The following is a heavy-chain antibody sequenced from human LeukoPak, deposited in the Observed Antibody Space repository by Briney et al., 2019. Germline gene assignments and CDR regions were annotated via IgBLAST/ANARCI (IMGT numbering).Heavy chain of an antibody. V-gene: IGHV4-59*01. D-gene: IGHD6-19*01. CDR3: ARVGGDSSGWYTVFGAFDI. J-gene: IGHJ3*02. CDR1: GGSISSYY. CDR2: IYYSGST. Sequence: SETLSLTCTVSGGSISSYYWSWIRQPPGKGLEWIGYIYYSGSTNYNPSLKSRVTMSVDTSKNQFSLKLSSVTAADTAVYYCARVGGDSSGWYTVFGAFDIWGQGTMVTVSS.